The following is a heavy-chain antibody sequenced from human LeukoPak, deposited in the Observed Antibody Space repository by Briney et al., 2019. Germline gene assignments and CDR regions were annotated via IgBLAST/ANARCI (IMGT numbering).Heavy chain of an antibody. Sequence: SETLSLTCAVSGGSISSSNWWSWVRQPPGKGLEWIGEIYHSGSTNYNLSLKSRVTISVDKSKNQFSLKLSSVTAADTAVYYCARDPYGLAVAGKDYWGQGTLVTVSS. CDR2: IYHSGST. J-gene: IGHJ4*02. CDR1: GGSISSSNW. CDR3: ARDPYGLAVAGKDY. V-gene: IGHV4-4*02. D-gene: IGHD6-19*01.